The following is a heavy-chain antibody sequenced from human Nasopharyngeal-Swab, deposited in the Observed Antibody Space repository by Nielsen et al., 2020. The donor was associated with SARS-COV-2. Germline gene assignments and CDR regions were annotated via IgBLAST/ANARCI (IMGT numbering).Heavy chain of an antibody. J-gene: IGHJ4*02. V-gene: IGHV4-61*01. Sequence: SETLSLTCIVSGGSVSRGSHYWSWTRQPPGKGLEWIGYIFYTGNTNYNPSLESRVPMSIDTSRNQFSLSLNSVTAADTAVYYCARDRGDLRKYYFDSWGQGTQITVSA. CDR3: ARDRGDLRKYYFDS. CDR1: GGSVSRGSHY. CDR2: IFYTGNT. D-gene: IGHD3-10*01.